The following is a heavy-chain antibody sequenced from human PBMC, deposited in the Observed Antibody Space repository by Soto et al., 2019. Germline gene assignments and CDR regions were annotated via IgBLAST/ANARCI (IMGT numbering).Heavy chain of an antibody. CDR1: GGTFSSYA. CDR3: ASPSNYYDSSGYYYEAFDY. V-gene: IGHV1-69*13. J-gene: IGHJ4*02. CDR2: IIPIFGTA. Sequence: ASVKVSCKASGGTFSSYAISWVRQAPGQGLEWMGGIIPIFGTANYAQKFQGRVTITADESTSTAYMELSSLRSEDTAVYYCASPSNYYDSSGYYYEAFDYWGQGTLVTAPQ. D-gene: IGHD3-22*01.